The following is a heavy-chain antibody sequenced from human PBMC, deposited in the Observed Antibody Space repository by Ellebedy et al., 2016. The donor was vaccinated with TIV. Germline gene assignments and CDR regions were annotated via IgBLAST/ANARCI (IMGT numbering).Heavy chain of an antibody. J-gene: IGHJ5*02. D-gene: IGHD3-22*01. CDR3: ARVRNYYDSSGYYWPYNWFDP. V-gene: IGHV4-30-2*01. Sequence: SETLSLTXAVSGDPISSGGYSWSWIRQPPGKGLEWIGYIHHSGKTYYNPSLKSRVTISVDRPKNQFSVRLNSVTAADTAVYYCARVRNYYDSSGYYWPYNWFDPWGQGTLVTVSS. CDR1: GDPISSGGYS. CDR2: IHHSGKT.